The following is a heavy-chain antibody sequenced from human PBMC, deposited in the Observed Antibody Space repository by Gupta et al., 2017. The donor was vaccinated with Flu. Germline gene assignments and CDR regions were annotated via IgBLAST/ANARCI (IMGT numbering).Heavy chain of an antibody. D-gene: IGHD3-22*01. CDR2: ISAYNGNT. Sequence: QVQLVQSGAEVKKPGASVKVSCKASGYTFTSYGISWVRQAPGQGLEWMGWISAYNGNTNYAQKLQGRVTMTTDTSTSTAYMELRSLRSDDTAVYYCARGDDSSGYYYGDYYYGMDVWGQGTTVTVSS. CDR3: ARGDDSSGYYYGDYYYGMDV. J-gene: IGHJ6*02. CDR1: GYTFTSYG. V-gene: IGHV1-18*01.